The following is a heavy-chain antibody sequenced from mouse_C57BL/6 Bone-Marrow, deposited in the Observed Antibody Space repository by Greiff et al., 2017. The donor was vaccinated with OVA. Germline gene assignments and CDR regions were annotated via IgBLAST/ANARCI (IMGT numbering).Heavy chain of an antibody. D-gene: IGHD2-3*01. V-gene: IGHV1-64*01. Sequence: QVQLKQPGAELVKPGASVKLSCKASGYTFTSYWMHWVKQRPGQGLEWIGMIHPNSGSTNYNEKFTSKATLTVDKSSSTAYMQLSSLTSEDAAVYYCPRGWLLLYFDYWGQGTTLTVSS. J-gene: IGHJ2*01. CDR3: PRGWLLLYFDY. CDR1: GYTFTSYW. CDR2: IHPNSGST.